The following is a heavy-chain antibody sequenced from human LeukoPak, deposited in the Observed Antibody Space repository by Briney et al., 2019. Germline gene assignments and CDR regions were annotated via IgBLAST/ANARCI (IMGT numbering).Heavy chain of an antibody. J-gene: IGHJ6*03. CDR3: ARDTIAAAGTYYTDV. V-gene: IGHV3-21*01. D-gene: IGHD6-13*01. CDR2: ISSSSYR. Sequence: GGSLRLSCAASGFTFCSYSMNWVRQAPGKGLEWVLAISSSSYRYYADAVKGRCTISRDNAKTSLYLKMNSLRAEDTAVYYCARDTIAAAGTYYTDVWGKGTTVTVSS. CDR1: GFTFCSYS.